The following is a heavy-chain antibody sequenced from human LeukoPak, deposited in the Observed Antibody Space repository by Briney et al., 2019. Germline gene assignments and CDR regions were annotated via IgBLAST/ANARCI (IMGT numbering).Heavy chain of an antibody. D-gene: IGHD6-13*01. CDR1: GYTLTGYH. J-gene: IGHJ4*02. CDR3: ARDQGSLTRSWYTGY. Sequence: ASVKVSCKASGYTLTGYHIHWVRQAPGQGLEWMGRINPYSGDTNFAQKFQGRVTMTRDTPITTAYMDLSSLTPDDTAVYFCARDQGSLTRSWYTGYWGQGTQVTVSS. V-gene: IGHV1-2*06. CDR2: INPYSGDT.